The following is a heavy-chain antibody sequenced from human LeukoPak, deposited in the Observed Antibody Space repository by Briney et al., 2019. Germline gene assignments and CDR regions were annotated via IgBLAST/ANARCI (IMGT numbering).Heavy chain of an antibody. CDR2: IKHDGSEK. J-gene: IGHJ4*02. CDR1: GFTFSSHW. D-gene: IGHD1-7*01. CDR3: ALYNWNSKRDLDY. V-gene: IGHV3-7*05. Sequence: PGGSLRLSCGGSGFTFSSHWMSWVRQAPGKGLEWVANIKHDGSEKYYVGSVKGRFTVSRDNAKSSLYLQMNSLRAEDTAVYYCALYNWNSKRDLDYWGQGTLVTVSS.